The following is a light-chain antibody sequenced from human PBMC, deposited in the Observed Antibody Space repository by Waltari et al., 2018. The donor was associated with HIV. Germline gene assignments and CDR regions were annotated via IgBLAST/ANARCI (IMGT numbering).Light chain of an antibody. J-gene: IGLJ3*02. V-gene: IGLV1-47*01. CDR2: TNN. Sequence: QSVLTQPPSASGTPGQWVTLSCSGSCSNIVINDVSCYQHRPGTAPKLLIFTNNQRPSWVPARFSASKSGTSASLAISALQSDDEADYYGAAWDGSLRGGVFGGGTKLTV. CDR1: CSNIVIND. CDR3: AAWDGSLRGGV.